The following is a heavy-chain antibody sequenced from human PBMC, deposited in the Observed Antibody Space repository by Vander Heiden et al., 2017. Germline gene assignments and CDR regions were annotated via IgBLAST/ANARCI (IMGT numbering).Heavy chain of an antibody. CDR3: STAPYGSGSYFWY. CDR2: IKSKPDGGTT. D-gene: IGHD3-10*01. V-gene: IGHV3-15*01. Sequence: EVQLVESGGGLVTPGGSLRLSCAASGFTFTNAWMIWVRQAPGKGLEWVGRIKSKPDGGTTDYAASVKGRFTISRDDSKDTLYLEMNGLKTEDTAVYYCSTAPYGSGSYFWYWGQGTLVTVSS. CDR1: GFTFTNAW. J-gene: IGHJ4*02.